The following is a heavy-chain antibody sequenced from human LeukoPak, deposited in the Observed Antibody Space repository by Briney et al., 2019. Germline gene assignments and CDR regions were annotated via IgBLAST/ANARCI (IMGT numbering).Heavy chain of an antibody. CDR3: ARNPSLTGDFDF. CDR1: GYTFTSYG. V-gene: IGHV1-8*02. J-gene: IGHJ4*02. D-gene: IGHD7-27*01. CDR2: MSPNSGNT. Sequence: GASVKVSCKASGYTFTSYGISWVRQAPGQGLEWMGWMSPNSGNTGYAQKFQGRVTMTRDTSISTAYMELSSLRSEDTAVYYCARNPSLTGDFDFWGPGTMVTVSS.